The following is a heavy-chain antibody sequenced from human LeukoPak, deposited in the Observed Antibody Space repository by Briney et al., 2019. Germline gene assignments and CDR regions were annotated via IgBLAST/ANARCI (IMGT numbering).Heavy chain of an antibody. D-gene: IGHD1-26*01. CDR1: GGTFSSYG. CDR2: ISAYNGNT. J-gene: IGHJ6*03. Sequence: ASVKVSCKASGGTFSSYGISWVRQAPGQGLEWVGWISAYNGNTNYAQKLQGRVTMTTDTSTSTAYMELRSLRSDDTAVYYCARDMVVGAANRYYYYYMDVWGKGTTVTVSS. V-gene: IGHV1-18*01. CDR3: ARDMVVGAANRYYYYYMDV.